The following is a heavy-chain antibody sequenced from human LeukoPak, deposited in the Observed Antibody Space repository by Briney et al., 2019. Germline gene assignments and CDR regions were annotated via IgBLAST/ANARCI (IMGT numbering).Heavy chain of an antibody. CDR2: ISSSSSYI. D-gene: IGHD3-22*01. CDR3: ARVLPAYYYDSSGYDY. V-gene: IGHV3-21*01. Sequence: GGSLRLSCAASGFTFSSYSMNWVRQAPGKGLEWVSSISSSSSYIYYADSVKGRFTISRDNAKNSLYLQMNSLRAEDTAVYYCARVLPAYYYDSSGYDYWGQGTLVTVSS. CDR1: GFTFSSYS. J-gene: IGHJ4*02.